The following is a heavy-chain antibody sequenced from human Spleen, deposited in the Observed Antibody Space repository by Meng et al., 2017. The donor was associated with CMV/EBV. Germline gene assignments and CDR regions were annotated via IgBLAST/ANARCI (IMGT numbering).Heavy chain of an antibody. CDR3: ARGGAGYSYG. Sequence: LSCAASGFNFSNYWMHWVRQAPGKGLVWVSRIHSDGSSTSYADSVKGRFTISRDNAKNTLHLQMNSLRVEDTAVYYCARGGAGYSYGWGQGTLVTVSS. V-gene: IGHV3-74*01. D-gene: IGHD5-18*01. CDR1: GFNFSNYW. J-gene: IGHJ4*02. CDR2: IHSDGSST.